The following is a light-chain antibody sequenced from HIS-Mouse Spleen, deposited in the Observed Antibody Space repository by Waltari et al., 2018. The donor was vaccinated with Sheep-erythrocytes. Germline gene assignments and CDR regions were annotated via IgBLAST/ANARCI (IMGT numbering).Light chain of an antibody. CDR2: GAY. V-gene: IGKV3-20*01. Sequence: EMVLTQSPVTLSLSPGEAATLSGRASQGVSSSDLAWYQQKPGQAPRLLIYGAYSRATGITDRFRGSGSETDFTFTISRLESEDFAVYYCQQYGSSLRTFGQGTKVEIK. J-gene: IGKJ1*01. CDR1: QGVSSSD. CDR3: QQYGSSLRT.